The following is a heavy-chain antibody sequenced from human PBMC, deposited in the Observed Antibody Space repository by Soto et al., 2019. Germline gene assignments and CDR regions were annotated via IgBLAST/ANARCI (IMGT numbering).Heavy chain of an antibody. D-gene: IGHD2-21*01. V-gene: IGHV3-23*01. Sequence: GGSLRLSCAASGFTFSSYAMSWVRQAPGKGLEWVSAISGSGGSTYYADSVKGRFTISRDNSKNTLYLQMNSLRAEDTAVYCCAKECGGDCYSAPSDAFDIRGQGTMVTVSS. CDR1: GFTFSSYA. CDR3: AKECGGDCYSAPSDAFDI. CDR2: ISGSGGST. J-gene: IGHJ3*02.